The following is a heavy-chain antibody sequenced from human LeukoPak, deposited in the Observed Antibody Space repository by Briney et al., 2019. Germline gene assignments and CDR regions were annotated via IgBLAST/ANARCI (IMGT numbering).Heavy chain of an antibody. V-gene: IGHV3-30*02. CDR1: GFTFSSYG. CDR2: IRYDGSNK. Sequence: PVGSLRLSCAASGFTFSSYGMHWVRQAPGKGLEWVAFIRYDGSNKYYADSVKGRFTISRDNSKNTLYLQMNSLRAEDTAVYYCAKDREDMTTVTTTPDYWGQGTLVTVSS. CDR3: AKDREDMTTVTTTPDY. J-gene: IGHJ4*02. D-gene: IGHD4-17*01.